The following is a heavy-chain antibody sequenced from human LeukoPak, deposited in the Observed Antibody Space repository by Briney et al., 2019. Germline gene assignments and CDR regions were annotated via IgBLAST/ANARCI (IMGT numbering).Heavy chain of an antibody. CDR3: ARHGVSMTATFDY. CDR1: GGSISSTSYY. CDR2: IYYSGGT. J-gene: IGHJ4*02. V-gene: IGHV4-39*01. Sequence: SETLSLTCTVSGGSISSTSYYWGWIRQPPGKGPEWIGSIYYSGGTDYNPSLKTRVTISVDTSKSHFSLKLSSVTAADTAVYYCARHGVSMTATFDYWGQGTLVTVSS. D-gene: IGHD2/OR15-2a*01.